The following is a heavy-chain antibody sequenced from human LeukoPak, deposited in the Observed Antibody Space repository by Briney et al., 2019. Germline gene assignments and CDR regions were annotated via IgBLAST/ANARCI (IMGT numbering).Heavy chain of an antibody. D-gene: IGHD2-2*01. Sequence: QSGGSLRLSCAASGFTFSTYSMSWVRQAPGKGLEWVSIIGGSGRTTHYADSVKGLFTISRDNAKNSSYLQMNSLRAEDTAVYYCARDGGTAALYYFDYWGQGTLVTVSS. J-gene: IGHJ4*02. CDR1: GFTFSTYS. V-gene: IGHV3-23*01. CDR2: IGGSGRTT. CDR3: ARDGGTAALYYFDY.